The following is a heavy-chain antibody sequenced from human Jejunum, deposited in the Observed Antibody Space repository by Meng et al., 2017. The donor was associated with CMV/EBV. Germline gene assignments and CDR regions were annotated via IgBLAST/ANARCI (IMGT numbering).Heavy chain of an antibody. J-gene: IGHJ4*02. CDR3: AKTGDGFTFDY. Sequence: FAASGFSFSTYVLSWVRWAPGKGLQWVSGITSRGGNTYYLASVNGRFTISRDNSKNTLYLQMNSLRAEDTAIYYCAKTGDGFTFDYWGQGTVVTVSS. CDR2: ITSRGGNT. CDR1: GFSFSTYV. D-gene: IGHD2-21*02. V-gene: IGHV3-23*01.